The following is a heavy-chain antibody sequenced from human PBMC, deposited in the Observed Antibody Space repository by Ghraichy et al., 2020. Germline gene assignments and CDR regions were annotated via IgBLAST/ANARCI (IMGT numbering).Heavy chain of an antibody. CDR2: ISYDGSNK. CDR3: AREYGLHDYVGYFDY. CDR1: GFTFSSYA. Sequence: GGSLRLSCAASGFTFSSYAMHWVRQAPGKGLEWVAVISYDGSNKYYADSVKGRFTISRDNSKNTLYLQMNSLRAEDTAVYYCAREYGLHDYVGYFDYSGQGSLVTVSS. D-gene: IGHD3-16*01. V-gene: IGHV3-30-3*01. J-gene: IGHJ4*02.